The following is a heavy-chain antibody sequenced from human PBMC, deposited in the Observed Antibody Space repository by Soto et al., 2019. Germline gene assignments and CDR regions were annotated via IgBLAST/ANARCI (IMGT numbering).Heavy chain of an antibody. D-gene: IGHD3-3*01. V-gene: IGHV1-69*13. CDR3: ARDYGSMSGSGY. J-gene: IGHJ4*02. Sequence: SVKVSCEASGGTCSSYAIIWVRQAPGQGLEWMGGIIPIFGTANYAQKFQGRVTITADEYTSTAYMELSSLRSEDTAVYYCARDYGSMSGSGYWGQGTLVTVSS. CDR2: IIPIFGTA. CDR1: GGTCSSYA.